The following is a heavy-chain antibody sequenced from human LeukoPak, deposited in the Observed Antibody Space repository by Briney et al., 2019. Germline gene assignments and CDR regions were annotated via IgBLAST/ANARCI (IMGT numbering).Heavy chain of an antibody. Sequence: ASVKVSCKASGYTFTSYYMHWVRQAPGQGLEWIGIINPSGGSTSYAQKFQGRVTMTRDTSTSTVYMELSSLRSEDTAVYYCARGGQLAVTAQAAFDIWGQGTMVTVSS. J-gene: IGHJ3*02. CDR3: ARGGQLAVTAQAAFDI. V-gene: IGHV1-46*01. CDR2: INPSGGST. CDR1: GYTFTSYY. D-gene: IGHD2-21*02.